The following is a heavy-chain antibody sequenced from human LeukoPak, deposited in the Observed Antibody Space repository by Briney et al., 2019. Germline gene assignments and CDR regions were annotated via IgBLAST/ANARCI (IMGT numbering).Heavy chain of an antibody. V-gene: IGHV3-66*02. J-gene: IGHJ3*02. Sequence: GGSLRLSCAASGIAVRTNYISWVRQAPGKGLEWVSVIYAGGNTYYADSVKGRFTISRDNSKNTVYLLMNSLRSEDTAVYYCARGLLGHCSSISCYPGAFDNWGQGTMVSVSS. CDR1: GIAVRTNY. D-gene: IGHD2-2*01. CDR3: ARGLLGHCSSISCYPGAFDN. CDR2: IYAGGNT.